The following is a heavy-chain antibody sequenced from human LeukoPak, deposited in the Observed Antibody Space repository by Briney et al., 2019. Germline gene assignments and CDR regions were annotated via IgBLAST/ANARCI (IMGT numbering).Heavy chain of an antibody. CDR2: IHNSGRC. CDR1: GGSISSYY. J-gene: IGHJ4*02. V-gene: IGHV4-39*01. CDR3: ARTGYSGYGTQVH. Sequence: PSETLSLTCTVSGGSISSYYWGWIRQPPGKGLEWIGSIHNSGRCSHNPSLKSRLSISVDTSKNQFSLKLRSVTAADTAVYYCARTGYSGYGTQVHWGQGTLVAVSS. D-gene: IGHD5-12*01.